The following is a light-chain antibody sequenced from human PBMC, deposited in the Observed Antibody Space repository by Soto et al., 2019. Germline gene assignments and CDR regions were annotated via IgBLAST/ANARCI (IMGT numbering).Light chain of an antibody. V-gene: IGKV1-6*01. J-gene: IGKJ1*01. CDR3: QQYNSYSKT. Sequence: AIQMTQSPSSLSASVGARVTITCRASQGIRNDLGWYQQKPGKAPKLLSYAASSLQSGVPSRFRGSGSGTDFTLTISSLKPEDFETYYCQQYNSYSKTFGQGTKVDI. CDR2: AAS. CDR1: QGIRND.